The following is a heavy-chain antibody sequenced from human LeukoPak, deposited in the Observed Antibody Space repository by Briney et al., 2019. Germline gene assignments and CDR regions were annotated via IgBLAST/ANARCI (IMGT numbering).Heavy chain of an antibody. V-gene: IGHV3-11*01. CDR1: GFRFSDYY. D-gene: IGHD3-16*01. Sequence: GGSLRLACEASGFRFSDYYMTWIRQAPGMGLEWISYIVSSGDTTYYADSVKGRFTISRDNAKNSLYLQMNSLRAEDTAVYYCARAGAGGVVDYWGHGTLVTVSS. CDR3: ARAGAGGVVDY. J-gene: IGHJ4*01. CDR2: IVSSGDTT.